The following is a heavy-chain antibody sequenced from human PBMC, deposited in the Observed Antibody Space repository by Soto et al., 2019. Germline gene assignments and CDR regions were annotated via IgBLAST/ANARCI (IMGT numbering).Heavy chain of an antibody. CDR2: MNPNSGCT. CDR3: SRSRRRMDG. Sequence: QVQLVQSGAEVKKPGASVKVSCKASGYTFTSYDINWVRQATGQGLEWLGWMNPNSGCTGYVQKFQGRVTTTRHSSISTADMELSSLVSDITALYFCSRSRRRMDGWGQGTTVTVYS. CDR1: GYTFTSYD. J-gene: IGHJ6*01. V-gene: IGHV1-8*01.